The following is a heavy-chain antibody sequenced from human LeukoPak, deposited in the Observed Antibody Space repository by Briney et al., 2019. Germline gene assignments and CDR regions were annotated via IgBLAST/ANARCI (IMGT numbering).Heavy chain of an antibody. D-gene: IGHD7-27*01. V-gene: IGHV3-30*02. CDR1: GFTFSSYG. Sequence: GGSLRLSCAASGFTFSSYGMHWVRQAPGKGLDWVAFIRNDGSNKYYADSVKGRFTISRDNAKNTLFLHMNSLRAEDTAVYYCNVRWGPNSDYWGQGTLVTVSS. J-gene: IGHJ4*02. CDR2: IRNDGSNK. CDR3: NVRWGPNSDY.